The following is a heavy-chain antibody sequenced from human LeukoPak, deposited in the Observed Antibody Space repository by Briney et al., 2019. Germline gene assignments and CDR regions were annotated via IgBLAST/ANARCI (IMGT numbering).Heavy chain of an antibody. D-gene: IGHD3-10*01. CDR2: ISVYNGNT. CDR3: ARVEEVRGGITSFDY. J-gene: IGHJ4*02. V-gene: IGHV1-18*01. Sequence: ASAKVSCKASGYTFTSYAISWVRQAPGQGLEWMGWISVYNGNTSYAQKLQGRVTVTTDTSTSTAYMELRSLTSDDTAVYYCARVEEVRGGITSFDYWGQGTLVTVSS. CDR1: GYTFTSYA.